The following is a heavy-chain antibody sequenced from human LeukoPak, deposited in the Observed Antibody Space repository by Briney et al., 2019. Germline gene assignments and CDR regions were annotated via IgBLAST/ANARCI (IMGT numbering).Heavy chain of an antibody. CDR1: GYTFTSYD. V-gene: IGHV1-8*01. Sequence: ASVTVSCKASGYTFTSYDINWVRQATGQGLEWMGWMNPNSGNTGYAQKFQGRVTMTRNTSISTAYMELSSLRSEDTAVYYCARGPGYCSGGSCYEYYFDYWGQGTLVTVSS. CDR2: MNPNSGNT. D-gene: IGHD2-15*01. J-gene: IGHJ4*02. CDR3: ARGPGYCSGGSCYEYYFDY.